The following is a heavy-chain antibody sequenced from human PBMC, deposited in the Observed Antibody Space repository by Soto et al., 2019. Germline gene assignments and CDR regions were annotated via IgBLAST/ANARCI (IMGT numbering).Heavy chain of an antibody. CDR3: ARDRGIAASKNYNWFDP. D-gene: IGHD6-13*01. V-gene: IGHV4-31*03. CDR2: IYYSGST. Sequence: SETLSLTCTVSGGSISSGGYYWSWIRQHPGKGLEWIGYIYYSGSTYYNPSLKSRVTISVDTSKNQFSLKLSSVTAADTAVYYCARDRGIAASKNYNWFDPWGQGTLVTVS. J-gene: IGHJ5*02. CDR1: GGSISSGGYY.